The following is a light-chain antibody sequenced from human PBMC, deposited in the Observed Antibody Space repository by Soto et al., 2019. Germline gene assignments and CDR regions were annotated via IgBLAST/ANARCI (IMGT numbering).Light chain of an antibody. CDR3: NSFRTNYTWL. Sequence: QSVLTQPPSASGSPGQSVTISCTGTSSDVGGYKYVSWYQQHPGKAPGLMIYEVTKRPSGVPDRFSGSKSGNTASLTVSGLQADDEADYYCNSFRTNYTWLFGGGTKLTVL. CDR2: EVT. CDR1: SSDVGGYKY. J-gene: IGLJ3*02. V-gene: IGLV2-8*01.